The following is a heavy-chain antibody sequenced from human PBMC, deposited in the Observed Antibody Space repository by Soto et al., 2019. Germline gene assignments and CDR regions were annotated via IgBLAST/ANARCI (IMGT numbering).Heavy chain of an antibody. J-gene: IGHJ1*01. CDR2: ISSTGGDI. V-gene: IGHV3-11*01. Sequence: QVQLVESGGGLVKPGGSLRLSCAASGFTFSDYYMTWIRQAPGKGLEWLSYISSTGGDIYYADSVKGRFTISRDNAKNSLFLQMNSLRVDDTAMYYCARERWPEGKGAESQHWGQGTLVTVSS. CDR3: ARERWPEGKGAESQH. CDR1: GFTFSDYY.